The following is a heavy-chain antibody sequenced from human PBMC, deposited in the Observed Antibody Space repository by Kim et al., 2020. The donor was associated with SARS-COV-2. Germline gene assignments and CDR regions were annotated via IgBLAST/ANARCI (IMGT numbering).Heavy chain of an antibody. D-gene: IGHD2-2*01. Sequence: TYAQKFQGRVTMTRDTSTSTDYMELSNLRSEDTAVYYCARDSNWSVDYWGQGTLVTVSS. V-gene: IGHV1-46*01. CDR3: ARDSNWSVDY. J-gene: IGHJ4*02.